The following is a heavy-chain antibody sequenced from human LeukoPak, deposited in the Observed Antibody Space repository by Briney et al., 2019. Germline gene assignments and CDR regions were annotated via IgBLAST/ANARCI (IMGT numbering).Heavy chain of an antibody. V-gene: IGHV3-11*04. D-gene: IGHD3-22*01. CDR1: GFTFSDYY. CDR2: ISSSGSTI. CDR3: AAPADYYDSSGGDY. Sequence: GGSLRLSCAASGFTFSDYYMSWIRQAPGKGLEWVSYISSSGSTIYYADSVKGRFTISRDNAKNSLYPQMNSLRAEDTAVYYCAAPADYYDSSGGDYWGEGTLVTVSS. J-gene: IGHJ4*02.